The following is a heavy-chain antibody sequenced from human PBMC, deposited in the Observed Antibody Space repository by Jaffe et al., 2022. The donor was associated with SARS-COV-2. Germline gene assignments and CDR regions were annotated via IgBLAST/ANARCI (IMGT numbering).Heavy chain of an antibody. D-gene: IGHD3-9*01. J-gene: IGHJ4*02. V-gene: IGHV4-59*01. CDR2: IYYSGST. CDR1: GGSISSYY. Sequence: QVQLQESGPGLVKPSETLSLTCTVSGGSISSYYWSWIRQPPGKGLEWIGYIYYSGSTNYNPSLKSRVTISVDTSKNQFSLKLSSVTAADTAVYYCARSNPRLVTIDYWGQGTLVTVSS. CDR3: ARSNPRLVTIDY.